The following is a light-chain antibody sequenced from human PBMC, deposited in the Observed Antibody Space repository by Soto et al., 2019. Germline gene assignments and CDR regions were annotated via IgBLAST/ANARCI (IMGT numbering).Light chain of an antibody. V-gene: IGLV1-44*01. CDR3: ATWDDSLNGPA. Sequence: QSVLTQPPSASGTPGQRVTISCSGSSSNIGSNTVNWYQQRPGTAPKLLMYSDNQRPSGVPDRFSGSKSGTSASLASSGLQSEDEADYYCATWDDSLNGPAFGGGTKLTVL. CDR2: SDN. J-gene: IGLJ2*01. CDR1: SSNIGSNT.